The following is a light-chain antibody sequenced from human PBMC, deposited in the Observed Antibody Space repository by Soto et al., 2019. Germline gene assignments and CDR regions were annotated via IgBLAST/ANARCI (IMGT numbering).Light chain of an antibody. CDR3: GSWDSSLSAV. Sequence: QSVMTQPPSVSAAPGQKVTISCSGSSSNIGGNSVSWYQQLPGTAPKLLIYDDNKRPSRIPDRFSGSKSGTSATLGITGFQTGDEADYYCGSWDSSLSAVFGGGTKVTVL. V-gene: IGLV1-51*01. CDR2: DDN. CDR1: SSNIGGNS. J-gene: IGLJ2*01.